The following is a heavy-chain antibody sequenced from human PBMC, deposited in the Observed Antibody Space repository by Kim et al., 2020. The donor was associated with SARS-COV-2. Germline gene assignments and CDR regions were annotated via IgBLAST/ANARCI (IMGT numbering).Heavy chain of an antibody. CDR3: ARDRSIAAAGTLWFDP. D-gene: IGHD6-13*01. V-gene: IGHV1-69*13. CDR1: GGTFSSYA. Sequence: SVKVSCKASGGTFSSYAISWVRQAPGQGLEWMGGIIPIFGTANYAQKFQGRVTITADESTSTAYMELSSLRSEDTAVYYCARDRSIAAAGTLWFDPWGQGTLVTVSS. CDR2: IIPIFGTA. J-gene: IGHJ5*02.